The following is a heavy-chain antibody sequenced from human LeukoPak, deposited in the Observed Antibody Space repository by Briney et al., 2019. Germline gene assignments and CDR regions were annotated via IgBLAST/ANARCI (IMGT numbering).Heavy chain of an antibody. CDR1: GGTFSSYA. J-gene: IGHJ4*02. CDR3: ARTLLLWFGELSSGDDY. V-gene: IGHV7-4-1*02. Sequence: ASVKVSCKASGGTFSSYAISWVRQAPGQGLEWMGWINTNTGNPTYAQGFTGRSVFSLDTSVSTAYLQISSLKAEDTAVYYCARTLLLWFGELSSGDDYWGQGTLVTVSS. D-gene: IGHD3-10*01. CDR2: INTNTGNP.